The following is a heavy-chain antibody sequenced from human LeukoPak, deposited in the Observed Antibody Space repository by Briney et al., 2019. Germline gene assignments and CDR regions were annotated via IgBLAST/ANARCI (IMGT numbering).Heavy chain of an antibody. CDR3: ARGRRDSSGHPYFDY. D-gene: IGHD3-22*01. CDR1: GFTFSSYG. CDR2: IWYDGSNK. Sequence: PGRSLRLSCAASGFTFSSYGMHWVRQAPGKGLEWVAVIWYDGSNKYYADSVKGRFTVSRDNSKNTLYLQMNSLRAEDTAVYYCARGRRDSSGHPYFDYWGQGTLVTVSS. J-gene: IGHJ4*02. V-gene: IGHV3-33*01.